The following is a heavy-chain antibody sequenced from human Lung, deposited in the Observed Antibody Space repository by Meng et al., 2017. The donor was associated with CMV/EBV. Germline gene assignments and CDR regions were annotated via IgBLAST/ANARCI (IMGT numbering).Heavy chain of an antibody. V-gene: IGHV3-11*01. CDR3: ARVDYQTNRGRWFDP. D-gene: IGHD2-2*01. J-gene: IGHJ5*02. Sequence: GGSXRLXCAASGFTFSDYYMSWIRQAPGKGLEWVSYISGSRSTIYYGDSMEGRFTISRDNAKNSLYLQMNSLRAEDTAVYYCARVDYQTNRGRWFDPWGQGTXVTVSS. CDR1: GFTFSDYY. CDR2: ISGSRSTI.